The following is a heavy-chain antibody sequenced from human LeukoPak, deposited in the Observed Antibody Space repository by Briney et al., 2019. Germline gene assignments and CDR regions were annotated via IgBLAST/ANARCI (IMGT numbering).Heavy chain of an antibody. CDR1: GGSFSGHY. D-gene: IGHD2-2*01. CDR2: INHSGST. J-gene: IGHJ6*03. CDR3: ARGGRYCSSTSCYYYYYYMDV. Sequence: SETLSLTCAVYGGSFSGHYWSWIRQPPGKGLEWIGEINHSGSTNYNPSLKSRVTISVDTSKNQFSLKLSSVTAADTAVYYCARGGRYCSSTSCYYYYYYMDVWGKGTTVTVSS. V-gene: IGHV4-34*01.